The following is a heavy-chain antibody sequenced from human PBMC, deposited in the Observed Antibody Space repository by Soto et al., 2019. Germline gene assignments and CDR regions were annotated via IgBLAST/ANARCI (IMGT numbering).Heavy chain of an antibody. V-gene: IGHV4-30-4*08. CDR3: VRTARQGAVAPHWFDR. J-gene: IGHJ5*02. CDR1: GGSISSGGYY. CDR2: IYYTGST. Sequence: SETLSLTCTVSGGSISSGGYYWSWIRQHPGKGLEWIGYIYYTGSTYYNPSLMSRLTISVDTSKNQFSLKLTSVTAAETAVYYCVRTARQGAVAPHWFDRWGQGTQVTVSS.